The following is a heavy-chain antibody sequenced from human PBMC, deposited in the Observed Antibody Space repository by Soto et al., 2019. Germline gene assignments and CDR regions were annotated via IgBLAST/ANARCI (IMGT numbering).Heavy chain of an antibody. V-gene: IGHV4-61*01. D-gene: IGHD3-3*01. CDR3: ARFWSGSTNSNYYYYYGMDV. Sequence: QVQLQESGPGLVKPSETLSLTCTVSGGSVSSGSYYWSWIRQPPGKGLEWIGYIYYSGSTNYNPSLRVRVTISVDTSKNQFSLKLSSVTAADTAVYYCARFWSGSTNSNYYYYYGMDVWGQGTTVTVSS. CDR1: GGSVSSGSYY. CDR2: IYYSGST. J-gene: IGHJ6*02.